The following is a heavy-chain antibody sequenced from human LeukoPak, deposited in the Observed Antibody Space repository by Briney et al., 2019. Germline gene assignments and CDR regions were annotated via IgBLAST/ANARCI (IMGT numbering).Heavy chain of an antibody. CDR2: INHSGST. CDR1: GGSFSGYY. J-gene: IGHJ3*02. V-gene: IGHV4-34*01. CDR3: ARVGAYCSGGSCYSGAFDI. D-gene: IGHD2-15*01. Sequence: SETLSLTCAVYGGSFSGYYWSWIRQPPGKGLEWIGEINHSGSTNYNPSLKSRVTISVDTSKNQFSLKLSSVTAADTAVYYCARVGAYCSGGSCYSGAFDIWGQGTMVTVSS.